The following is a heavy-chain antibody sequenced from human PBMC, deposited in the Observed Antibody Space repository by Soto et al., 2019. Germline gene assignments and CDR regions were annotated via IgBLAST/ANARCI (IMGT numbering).Heavy chain of an antibody. CDR3: ARGPKTGTWSNFHWFDP. J-gene: IGHJ5*02. CDR1: GGSFSGYY. CDR2: INHSGST. V-gene: IGHV4-34*01. D-gene: IGHD1-7*01. Sequence: QVQLQQWGAGLLKPSETLSLTCAVYGGSFSGYYWSWIRQPPGKGLEWIGEINHSGSTNYNPSLKGRVTISVDTSKNQFSLKLSSVTGADTAVYYCARGPKTGTWSNFHWFDPWGQGNLVTVSS.